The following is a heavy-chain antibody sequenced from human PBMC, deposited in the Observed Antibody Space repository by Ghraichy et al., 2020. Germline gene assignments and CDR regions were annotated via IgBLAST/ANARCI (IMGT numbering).Heavy chain of an antibody. D-gene: IGHD4-17*01. J-gene: IGHJ4*02. Sequence: GESLNISCRVSGFPFSGFTMNWVRQAPGKGLEWLSSINSGSRFLYYADSVRGRFTISRDNSQDSVFLQMDSLRAEDTAVYYCARDYGDFRLDYWGQGTLVTVSS. V-gene: IGHV3-21*01. CDR1: GFPFSGFT. CDR3: ARDYGDFRLDY. CDR2: INSGSRFL.